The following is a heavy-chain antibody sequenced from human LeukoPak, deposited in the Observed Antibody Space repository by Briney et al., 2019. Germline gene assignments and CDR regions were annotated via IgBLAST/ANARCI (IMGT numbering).Heavy chain of an antibody. D-gene: IGHD4-17*01. CDR1: GFTFSSSN. CDR3: ATERNYGDYNAYGMDV. J-gene: IGHJ6*02. V-gene: IGHV3-21*01. Sequence: GGSLRLSCVVSGFTFSSSNMNWVRQAPGRGLEWVSSISSSSSSYIYYADSVKGRFTISRDNAKNSLSLQMNSLRAEDTAVYYCATERNYGDYNAYGMDVWGQGTTVIVSS. CDR2: ISSSSSSYI.